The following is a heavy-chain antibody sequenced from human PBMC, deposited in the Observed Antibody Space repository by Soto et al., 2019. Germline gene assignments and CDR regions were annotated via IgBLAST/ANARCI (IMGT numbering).Heavy chain of an antibody. Sequence: EEPLVESGGGLVQPGGSLRLSCAASGFSFSSHIMYWVRQAPGKGLEWVSSINSGSTTIYYADSVQGRFTISRDNAKNSLYLQMNSLRADDTAVYYCLNGDYYVGQGTLVTVSS. V-gene: IGHV3-48*01. CDR3: LNGDYY. D-gene: IGHD4-17*01. J-gene: IGHJ4*02. CDR1: GFSFSSHI. CDR2: INSGSTTI.